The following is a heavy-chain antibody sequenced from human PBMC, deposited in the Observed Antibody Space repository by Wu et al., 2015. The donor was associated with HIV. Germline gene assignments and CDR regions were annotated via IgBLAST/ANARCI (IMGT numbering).Heavy chain of an antibody. Sequence: QVQLVQSGAEVKKPGASVKVSCKASGYTFTSYGISWVRQAPGQGLEWMGWISAYNGNTNYAQKLQGRVTMTTDTSTSTAYMELRSLRSEDTAVYYCAGKSGYYPRGPAWYFDLWGRGTLVTVSS. CDR1: GYTFTSYG. J-gene: IGHJ2*01. CDR3: AGKSGYYPRGPAWYFDL. D-gene: IGHD3-22*01. CDR2: ISAYNGNT. V-gene: IGHV1-18*01.